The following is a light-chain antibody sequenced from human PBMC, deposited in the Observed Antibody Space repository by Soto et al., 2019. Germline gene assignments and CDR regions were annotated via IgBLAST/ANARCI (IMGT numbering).Light chain of an antibody. V-gene: IGKV1-39*01. CDR3: QQIYTTPYT. CDR2: TSS. J-gene: IGKJ2*01. Sequence: DIQITRSPSYLSASVGDKVTLTCRSSQSISGYLNWYHQKPGKAPAMVIHTSSTLQSGVPSRYRGTRSGTDFTLTISSLQPEDFGTFFCQQIYTTPYTFGQWTK. CDR1: QSISGY.